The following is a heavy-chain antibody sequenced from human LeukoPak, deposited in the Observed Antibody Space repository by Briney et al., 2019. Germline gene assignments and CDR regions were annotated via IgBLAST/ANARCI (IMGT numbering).Heavy chain of an antibody. CDR1: GGSISSYY. D-gene: IGHD4-17*01. Sequence: SETMSLTCTVSGGSISSYYWSWIRQPPGKGLEWIGYIFYSGSTNYNPSLKSRVTILVDTSKNQFALKLSSVTAADTAVYYCARGAYGDYSLDYWGQGTLVTVSS. J-gene: IGHJ4*02. V-gene: IGHV4-59*01. CDR2: IFYSGST. CDR3: ARGAYGDYSLDY.